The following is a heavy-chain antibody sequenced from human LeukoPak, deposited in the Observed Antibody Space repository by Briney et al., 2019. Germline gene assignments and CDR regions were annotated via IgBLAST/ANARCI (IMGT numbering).Heavy chain of an antibody. V-gene: IGHV1-18*01. CDR2: ISAYNGNT. CDR1: GYTFTSYG. CDR3: ARDATIVGAIGDLRPGADY. Sequence: GASVKVSCKASGYTFTSYGISWVRQAPGQGLEWMGWISAYNGNTNYAQKLQGRVTMTTDTSTSTAYMELRSLRSDDTAVYYCARDATIVGAIGDLRPGADYWGQGTLVTVSS. J-gene: IGHJ4*02. D-gene: IGHD1-26*01.